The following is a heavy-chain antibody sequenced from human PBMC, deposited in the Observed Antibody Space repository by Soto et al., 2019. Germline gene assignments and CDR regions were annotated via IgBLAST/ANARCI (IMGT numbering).Heavy chain of an antibody. Sequence: QVQLQESGPGLVKPSATLTLTCTVSGGSVNNGNYYWSWIRKPPGKGLEWIGHIYYSGSTNNNPSLKSSVIISIDTSKRQFSLKLSSVTAADTAVYFCARGPGVGLSARWFDPWGQGALVTVSS. CDR2: IYYSGST. J-gene: IGHJ5*02. V-gene: IGHV4-61*01. D-gene: IGHD2-8*01. CDR1: GGSVNNGNYY. CDR3: ARGPGVGLSARWFDP.